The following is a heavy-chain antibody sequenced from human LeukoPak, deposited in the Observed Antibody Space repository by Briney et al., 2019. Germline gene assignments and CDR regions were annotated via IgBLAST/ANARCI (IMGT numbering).Heavy chain of an antibody. CDR3: ASTRERATIWGFDY. D-gene: IGHD5-24*01. CDR2: IIPIFGTA. CDR1: GGTFSSYA. V-gene: IGHV1-69*05. Sequence: ASVKVSCKASGGTFSSYAISWVRQAPGQGLEWMGRIIPIFGTANYAQKFQGRVTITTDESTSTAYMELSSLRSVDTAVYYCASTRERATIWGFDYGGRETRVPVPS. J-gene: IGHJ4*02.